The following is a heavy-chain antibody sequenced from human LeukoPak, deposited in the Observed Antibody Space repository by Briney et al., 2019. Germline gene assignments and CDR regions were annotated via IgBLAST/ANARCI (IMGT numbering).Heavy chain of an antibody. CDR2: IRYDGSNK. V-gene: IGHV3-30*02. CDR3: AKVPLRSGYYSAFDI. J-gene: IGHJ3*02. CDR1: GFTFNTYG. Sequence: PGGSLRLSCAASGFTFNTYGMQWVRQAPGKGLEWVAFIRYDGSNKYYADSVKGRFTISRDNSKNTLYLQMNSLRAEDTAVYYCAKVPLRSGYYSAFDIWGQGTMVTVSS. D-gene: IGHD3-3*01.